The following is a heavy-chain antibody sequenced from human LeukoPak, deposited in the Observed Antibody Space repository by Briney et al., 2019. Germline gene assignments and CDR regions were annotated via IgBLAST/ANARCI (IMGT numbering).Heavy chain of an antibody. CDR2: INSDGSSA. D-gene: IGHD3-22*01. CDR1: GFTFSSYW. CDR3: ARVTSYYYNTSGDYYFDY. J-gene: IGHJ4*02. V-gene: IGHV3-74*01. Sequence: GGSLRLSCAASGFTFSSYWMHWVRQAPGKGLVWVSRINSDGSSASYADSVKGRFTISRDNAKNSLYLQMNSLRAEDTAVYYCARVTSYYYNTSGDYYFDYWGQGTLVTVSS.